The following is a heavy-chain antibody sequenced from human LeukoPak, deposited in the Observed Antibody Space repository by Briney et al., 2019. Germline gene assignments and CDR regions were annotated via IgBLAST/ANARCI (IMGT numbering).Heavy chain of an antibody. D-gene: IGHD3-22*01. V-gene: IGHV3-7*01. Sequence: GGSLRLSCAASGFTFSSYWMSWARQAPGKGLEWVANVKEDGGQKYYVDSVKGRFTISGDNAKKSLYLQMDSLRAGDTAVYYCASHYYDSSGYLHPFWAWGQGTLVTVSS. CDR2: VKEDGGQK. J-gene: IGHJ5*02. CDR1: GFTFSSYW. CDR3: ASHYYDSSGYLHPFWA.